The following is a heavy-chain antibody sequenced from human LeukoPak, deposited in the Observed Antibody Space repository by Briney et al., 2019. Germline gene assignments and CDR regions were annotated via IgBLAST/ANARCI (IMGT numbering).Heavy chain of an antibody. CDR2: IYYSGST. D-gene: IGHD2-15*01. Sequence: SATLSLTCTVSGGSISSGGYYWSWIRQHPGKGLEWIGYIYYSGSTYYNPSLKSRVTISVDTSKNQFSLKLSSVTAADTAVYYCATADSNCSGGSCYSVPLGWFDPWGQGTLVTVSS. J-gene: IGHJ5*02. CDR1: GGSISSGGYY. V-gene: IGHV4-31*03. CDR3: ATADSNCSGGSCYSVPLGWFDP.